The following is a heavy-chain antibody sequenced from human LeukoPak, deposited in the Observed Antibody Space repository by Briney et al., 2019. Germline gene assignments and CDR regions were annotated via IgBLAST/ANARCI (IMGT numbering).Heavy chain of an antibody. V-gene: IGHV4-4*07. CDR3: ARGHGSGSYSRFDY. CDR2: IYTSGST. D-gene: IGHD3-10*01. CDR1: GGSISSYY. J-gene: IGHJ4*02. Sequence: SETLSLTCTVSGGSISSYYWSWIRQPAGKGLEWIGRIYTSGSTNYNPSLKSRVTISVDTSKNQFSLKLSSVTAADTAVYYCARGHGSGSYSRFDYWGQGTLVTVSS.